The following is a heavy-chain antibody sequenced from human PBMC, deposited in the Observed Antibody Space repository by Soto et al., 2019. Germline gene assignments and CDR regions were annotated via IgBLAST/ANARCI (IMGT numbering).Heavy chain of an antibody. Sequence: SXKGSCKASGYTFTTYFMHWVRQAPGHGLGWMGSXNPSSXRASYAQKLQAXATMTRDTXTSAVYMQLNSLRPEDKAVYYCAREKRDSDLDYWGQGTLVTVSS. CDR3: AREKRDSDLDY. CDR2: XNPSSXRA. V-gene: IGHV1-46*01. J-gene: IGHJ4*02. CDR1: GYTFTTYF.